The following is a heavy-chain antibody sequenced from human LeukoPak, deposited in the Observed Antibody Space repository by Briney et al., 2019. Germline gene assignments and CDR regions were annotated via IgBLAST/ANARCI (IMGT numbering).Heavy chain of an antibody. CDR3: ARVEEYSSSLNPGYFDY. CDR2: FDGGSGTI. Sequence: PAGSLRLSCAASGFTFNTYGMNWVRQAPGKGLEWVSYFDGGSGTIYYADSVKGRFTISSDNAKNSLYLQMNSLRVEDTAVYYCARVEEYSSSLNPGYFDYWGQGTLVTVSS. J-gene: IGHJ4*02. D-gene: IGHD6-6*01. CDR1: GFTFNTYG. V-gene: IGHV3-48*01.